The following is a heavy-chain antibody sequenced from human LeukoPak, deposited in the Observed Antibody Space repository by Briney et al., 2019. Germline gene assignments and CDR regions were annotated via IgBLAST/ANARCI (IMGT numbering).Heavy chain of an antibody. D-gene: IGHD3-16*01. CDR3: ARARGGGSAFDI. CDR1: GGSISSGGYS. Sequence: PSQTLSLTRAVSGGSISSGGYSWSWIRQPPGKGLEWIGYIYHSGSTYYNPSLKSRVTISVDRSKNQFSLKLSSVTAADTAVYYCARARGGGSAFDIWGQGTMVTVSS. V-gene: IGHV4-30-2*01. CDR2: IYHSGST. J-gene: IGHJ3*02.